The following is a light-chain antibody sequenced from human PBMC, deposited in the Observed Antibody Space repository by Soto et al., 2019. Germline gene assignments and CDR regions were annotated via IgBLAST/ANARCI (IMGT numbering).Light chain of an antibody. CDR3: SSFTSRSTPFV. J-gene: IGLJ1*01. CDR1: SSDVGAYNY. Sequence: QSVLTQPASVSGSPGQSITISCAGTSSDVGAYNYVAWYQQRPGKAPKLIVYDVTNRPSGVSNRLSGSKSGNTASLTISGLQAEDEADYYCSSFTSRSTPFVFGTGTKVTVL. CDR2: DVT. V-gene: IGLV2-14*01.